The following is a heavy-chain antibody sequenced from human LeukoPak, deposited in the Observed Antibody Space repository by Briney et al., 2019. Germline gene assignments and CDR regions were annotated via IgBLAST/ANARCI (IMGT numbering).Heavy chain of an antibody. Sequence: VSVKVSCKASGYTFTSYGISWVRQAPGQGLEWMGWISAYNGNTNYAQKLQGRVTMTTDTSTSAAYMELRSLRSDDTAVYYCARDLAAKIDNWFDPWGQGTLVTVSS. D-gene: IGHD2-15*01. CDR1: GYTFTSYG. V-gene: IGHV1-18*01. CDR3: ARDLAAKIDNWFDP. CDR2: ISAYNGNT. J-gene: IGHJ5*02.